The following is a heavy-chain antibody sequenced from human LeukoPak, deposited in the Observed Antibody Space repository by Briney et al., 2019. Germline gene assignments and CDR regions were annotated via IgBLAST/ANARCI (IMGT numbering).Heavy chain of an antibody. V-gene: IGHV4-39*07. Sequence: SETLSLTCAVSGDSISSSTYFWGWIRQPPGKGLEWIGSIFHSGTTYFNPSLKSRVTISVDTSKNEFSLHLTSVTAADTAIYYCARDRITPGYSSEVGYFDYWGQGSLVSVSS. D-gene: IGHD6-19*01. CDR2: IFHSGTT. CDR1: GDSISSSTYF. J-gene: IGHJ4*02. CDR3: ARDRITPGYSSEVGYFDY.